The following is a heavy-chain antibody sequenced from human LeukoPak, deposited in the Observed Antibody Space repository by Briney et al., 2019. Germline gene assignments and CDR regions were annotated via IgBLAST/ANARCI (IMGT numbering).Heavy chain of an antibody. Sequence: SETLSLTCTVSGGSISSYYWSWIRQPAGKGLECIGRIYTSGSTNYNPSLKSRVSMSVDTSKNQFSLKLSSVTAADTAVYYCARDRPGYCSSTSCYAILYWGQGTLVTVSS. CDR3: ARDRPGYCSSTSCYAILY. V-gene: IGHV4-4*07. D-gene: IGHD2-2*01. CDR1: GGSISSYY. CDR2: IYTSGST. J-gene: IGHJ4*02.